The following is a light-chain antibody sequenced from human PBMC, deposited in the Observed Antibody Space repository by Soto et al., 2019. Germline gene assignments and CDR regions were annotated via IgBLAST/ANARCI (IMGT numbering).Light chain of an antibody. J-gene: IGKJ3*01. CDR1: QSISSN. CDR2: GAS. V-gene: IGKV3-15*01. CDR3: QEYNYWPDFT. Sequence: ELVLTQSPATLSVPPGERATLSCRATQSISSNLAWYQQRPGQPPRLLIYGASIRATGIPARFSGRGSGIEVTLSSSSLQSKDFAVYYCQEYNYWPDFTFGPGTKVDFK.